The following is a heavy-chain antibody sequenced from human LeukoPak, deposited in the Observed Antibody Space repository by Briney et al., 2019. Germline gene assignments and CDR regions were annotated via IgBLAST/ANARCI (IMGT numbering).Heavy chain of an antibody. V-gene: IGHV4-39*01. CDR3: ARQRWELLSDWFDP. CDR1: GGSSSSSSCY. D-gene: IGHD1-26*01. Sequence: SETLSLTCTVSGGSSSSSSCYWGWIRQPPRKGLEWIRSIYYSGSTYYNPSLKSRVTISVDTSKNQFSLKLSSVTAADTAVYYCARQRWELLSDWFDPWGQGTLVTVSS. J-gene: IGHJ5*02. CDR2: IYYSGST.